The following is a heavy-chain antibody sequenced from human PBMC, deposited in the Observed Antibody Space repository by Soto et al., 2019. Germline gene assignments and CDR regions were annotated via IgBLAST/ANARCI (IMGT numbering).Heavy chain of an antibody. V-gene: IGHV3-21*01. CDR2: ISSSSSYI. CDR1: GFTFSSYS. J-gene: IGHJ5*02. Sequence: NPGGSLRLSCAASGFTFSSYSMNWVRQAPGKGLEWVSSISSSSSYIYYADSVKGRFTISRDNAKNSLYLQMNSLRAEDTAVYYCARAVKTYYYDSSGYGGPFDPWGQGTLVTVSS. CDR3: ARAVKTYYYDSSGYGGPFDP. D-gene: IGHD3-22*01.